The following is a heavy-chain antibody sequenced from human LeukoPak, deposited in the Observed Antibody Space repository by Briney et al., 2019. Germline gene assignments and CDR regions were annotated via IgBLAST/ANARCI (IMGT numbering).Heavy chain of an antibody. D-gene: IGHD6-19*01. J-gene: IGHJ6*03. CDR2: IWYDGSNK. Sequence: GGSLRLSCAASGFTFSSYGMHWVRQAPGKGLEWVAVIWYDGSNKYYADSVKGRFTISRDNSKNTLYLQMNSLRAEDTAVYYCAENQQWLPSENYYYMDVWGKGTMVTVSS. V-gene: IGHV3-33*06. CDR3: AENQQWLPSENYYYMDV. CDR1: GFTFSSYG.